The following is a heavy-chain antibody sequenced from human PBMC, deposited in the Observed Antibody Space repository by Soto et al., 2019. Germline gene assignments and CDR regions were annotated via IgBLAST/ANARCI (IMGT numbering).Heavy chain of an antibody. Sequence: GRTLVNPTQTLTLTCSITGCSLRTRGMRVSWIRQRPGKALEWLARIDWYDHKFYSTSLKTRLTISKDTSKNQLVLTMTNMDPVDTATYYCARATSDYYDSSGPLDYWGQGTLVTVSS. D-gene: IGHD3-22*01. CDR3: ARATSDYYDSSGPLDY. CDR1: GCSLRTRGMR. CDR2: IDWYDHK. J-gene: IGHJ4*02. V-gene: IGHV2-70*04.